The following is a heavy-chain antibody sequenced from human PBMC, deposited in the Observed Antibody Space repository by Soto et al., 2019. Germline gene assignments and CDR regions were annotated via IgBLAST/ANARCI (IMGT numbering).Heavy chain of an antibody. CDR2: ISSGSSRI. Sequence: EVQLVEFGGGLVQPGGSLRLSCAASGFTFSNYDMNWVRQAPGKGLEWVSYISSGSSRIFYADSVKGRFTISRDNAKNSLYLQMNSLRDEDTGVYYCARVIYGGWATIKDYYYYAMDVWGQGTTVTVSS. D-gene: IGHD5-12*01. CDR3: ARVIYGGWATIKDYYYYAMDV. J-gene: IGHJ6*02. CDR1: GFTFSNYD. V-gene: IGHV3-48*02.